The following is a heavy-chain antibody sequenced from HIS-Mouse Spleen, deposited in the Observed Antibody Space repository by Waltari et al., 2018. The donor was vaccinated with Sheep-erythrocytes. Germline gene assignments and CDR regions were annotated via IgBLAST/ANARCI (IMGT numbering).Heavy chain of an antibody. CDR3: ALSVDLAGAFDI. D-gene: IGHD6-19*01. CDR2: INHSGST. CDR1: GASFSGYY. Sequence: QVQLQQWGAGLLKPSETLSLTCAVYGASFSGYYWSWIRQPPGKGLEWIGEINHSGSTNSNPSLKSRVTISVDTSKNQFSLKLSSVTAADTAVYYCALSVDLAGAFDIWGQGTMVTVSS. V-gene: IGHV4-34*01. J-gene: IGHJ3*02.